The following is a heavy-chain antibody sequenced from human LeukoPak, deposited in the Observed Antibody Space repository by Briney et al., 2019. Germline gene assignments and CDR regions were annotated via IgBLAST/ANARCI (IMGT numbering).Heavy chain of an antibody. V-gene: IGHV3-43*01. CDR3: AKDAVAAGTLMAYYYYMDV. J-gene: IGHJ6*03. CDR2: ISWDGGST. CDR1: GFTFDDYT. D-gene: IGHD6-13*01. Sequence: GGSLRLSCAASGFTFDDYTMHWVRQAPGKGLEWVSLISWDGGSTYYADSVKGRFTISRDNSKNSPYLQMNSLRTEDTALYYCAKDAVAAGTLMAYYYYMDVWGKGTTVTVSS.